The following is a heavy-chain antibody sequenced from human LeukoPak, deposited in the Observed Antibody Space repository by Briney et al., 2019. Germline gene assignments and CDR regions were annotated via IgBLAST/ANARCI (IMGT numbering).Heavy chain of an antibody. D-gene: IGHD4-17*01. V-gene: IGHV3-9*01. J-gene: IGHJ4*02. CDR3: AKGGATVTTQLDY. CDR2: ISWNSGSI. Sequence: GGSLRLSCAASGFTFDDYAMHWVRQAPGKGLEWVSGISWNSGSIGYADSVKGRFTISRDNAKNSLYLQMNSLRAKDTALYYCAKGGATVTTQLDYWGQGTLVTVSS. CDR1: GFTFDDYA.